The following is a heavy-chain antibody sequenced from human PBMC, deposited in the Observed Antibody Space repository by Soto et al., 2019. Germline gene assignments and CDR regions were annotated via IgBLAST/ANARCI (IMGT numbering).Heavy chain of an antibody. Sequence: GSLRLSCAASGFTFSSYWMSWVRQAPGKGLEWVANIKQDGSEKYYVDSVKGRFTISRDNAKSSLYLQMNSLRAEDTAVYYCGGDHGWVVGHRYYFAYWGQGTLVTVSS. CDR2: IKQDGSEK. CDR3: GGDHGWVVGHRYYFAY. CDR1: GFTFSSYW. J-gene: IGHJ4*02. D-gene: IGHD3-16*02. V-gene: IGHV3-7*01.